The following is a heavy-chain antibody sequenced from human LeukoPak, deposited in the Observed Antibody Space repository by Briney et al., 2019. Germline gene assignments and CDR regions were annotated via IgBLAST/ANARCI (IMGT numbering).Heavy chain of an antibody. Sequence: PGGSLRLSCAASGFTVSSNYMSWVRQAPGKGLEWVSVIYSGGSTYYADSVKGRFTISRDNSKSTLYLQMNSLRAEDTAVYYCARFSSPYSSWLTPGDYWGQGTLVTVSS. CDR2: IYSGGST. CDR3: ARFSSPYSSWLTPGDY. D-gene: IGHD6-13*01. V-gene: IGHV3-66*01. CDR1: GFTVSSNY. J-gene: IGHJ4*02.